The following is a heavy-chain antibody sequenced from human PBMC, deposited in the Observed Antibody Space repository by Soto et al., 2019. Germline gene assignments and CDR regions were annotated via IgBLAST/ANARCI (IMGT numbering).Heavy chain of an antibody. Sequence: PGESLKISCKGSGYSFTSYWIGWVRQMPGKGLEWMGIIYPGDSDTRYSPSFQGQVTISADKSISTAYLQWSSLKASDTAMYYCARHRKAVGYYYGMDVWGQGTKVTVSS. CDR2: IYPGDSDT. CDR3: ARHRKAVGYYYGMDV. D-gene: IGHD1-26*01. V-gene: IGHV5-51*01. CDR1: GYSFTSYW. J-gene: IGHJ6*02.